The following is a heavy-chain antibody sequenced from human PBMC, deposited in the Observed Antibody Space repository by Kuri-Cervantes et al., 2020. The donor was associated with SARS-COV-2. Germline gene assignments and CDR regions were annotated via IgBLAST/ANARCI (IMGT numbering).Heavy chain of an antibody. CDR2: INPSGGST. D-gene: IGHD6-19*01. Sequence: ASVKVSCKASGYTFTSYYMHWVRQAPGQGLEWMGIINPSGGSTSYAQKFQGRVTMTRDTSASTAYMELSSLRSEDTAVYYCARDLGGVPVAGISDYWGQGTLVTVSS. J-gene: IGHJ4*02. CDR3: ARDLGGVPVAGISDY. V-gene: IGHV1-46*01. CDR1: GYTFTSYY.